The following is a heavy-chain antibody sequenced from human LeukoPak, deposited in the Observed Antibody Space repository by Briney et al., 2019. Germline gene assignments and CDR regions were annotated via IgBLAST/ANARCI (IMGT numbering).Heavy chain of an antibody. CDR3: ARHAGGISATGTRLFDY. J-gene: IGHJ4*02. V-gene: IGHV4-34*01. Sequence: PSETLSLTCAVYGGSFSGYYWSWIRQPPGKGLEWIGSIYYSGSTYYNPSLKSRVTMSVDTSKNQFSLKLSSVTAADTAVYYCARHAGGISATGTRLFDYWGQGTLVTVSS. CDR2: IYYSGST. CDR1: GGSFSGYY. D-gene: IGHD6-13*01.